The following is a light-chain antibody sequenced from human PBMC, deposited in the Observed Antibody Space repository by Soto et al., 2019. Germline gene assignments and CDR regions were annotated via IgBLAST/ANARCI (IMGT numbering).Light chain of an antibody. Sequence: DIQVTHSPGTRSASAGDRVTITCRASESISSWLAWYQQKPGKAPKLLMYKASSLESGVPSRFSGSGSGTEFTLTISSLQPDDFATYYCQQYNSYSWTFGQGTKVDIK. CDR2: KAS. CDR3: QQYNSYSWT. V-gene: IGKV1-5*03. CDR1: ESISSW. J-gene: IGKJ1*01.